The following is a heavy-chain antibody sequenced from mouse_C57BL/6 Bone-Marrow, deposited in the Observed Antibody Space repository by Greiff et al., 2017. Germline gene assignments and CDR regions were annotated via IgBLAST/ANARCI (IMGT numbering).Heavy chain of an antibody. D-gene: IGHD1-1*01. V-gene: IGHV1-69*01. Sequence: QVQLQQPGAELVMPGASVKLSCKASGYTFTSYWMHWVKQRPGQGLEWIGEIDPSDSYTNYNQKFKGKSTLTVDKSSSTAYMQLSSLTSEDSAVYYCARYYYGSSYDWYFEVWGTGTTVTVSS. CDR3: ARYYYGSSYDWYFEV. J-gene: IGHJ1*03. CDR1: GYTFTSYW. CDR2: IDPSDSYT.